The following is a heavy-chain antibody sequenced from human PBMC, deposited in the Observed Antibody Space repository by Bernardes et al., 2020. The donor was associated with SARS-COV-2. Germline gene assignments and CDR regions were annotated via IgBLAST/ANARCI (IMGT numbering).Heavy chain of an antibody. Sequence: ETLSLTCTVSGGSISSYYWSWIRQPPGKGLEWIGYIYYSGSTNYNPSLKSRVTISVDTSKNQFSLKLSSVTAADTAVYYCARVVGVVTPYWYFDLWGRGTLVTVSS. J-gene: IGHJ2*01. D-gene: IGHD3-3*01. V-gene: IGHV4-59*01. CDR2: IYYSGST. CDR3: ARVVGVVTPYWYFDL. CDR1: GGSISSYY.